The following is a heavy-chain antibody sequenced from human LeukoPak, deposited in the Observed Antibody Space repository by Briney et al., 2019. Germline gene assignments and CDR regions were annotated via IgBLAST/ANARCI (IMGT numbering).Heavy chain of an antibody. J-gene: IGHJ4*02. CDR1: GGSFSGYY. D-gene: IGHD2-15*01. Sequence: PETLSLTCAVYGGSFSGYYWSWIRQPPGKGLEWIGEINHSGSTNYNPSLKSRVTISVDTSKNQFSLKLSSVTAADTAVYYCARELSCSLYYFDYWGQGTLVTVSS. CDR3: ARELSCSLYYFDY. CDR2: INHSGST. V-gene: IGHV4-34*01.